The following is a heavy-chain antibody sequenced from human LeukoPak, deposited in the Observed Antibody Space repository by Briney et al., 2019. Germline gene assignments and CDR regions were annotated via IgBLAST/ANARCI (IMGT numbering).Heavy chain of an antibody. Sequence: SETLSLTCTVSGGSISSYYWSWIRQPAGKGLEWIGRIYTSGTTHCNPSLKSRVTMSVDTSKNQFSLKLGSVTAADTAVYYCARLSTVTTSFDYWGQGTLVTVSS. CDR1: GGSISSYY. J-gene: IGHJ4*02. D-gene: IGHD4-17*01. V-gene: IGHV4-4*07. CDR3: ARLSTVTTSFDY. CDR2: IYTSGTT.